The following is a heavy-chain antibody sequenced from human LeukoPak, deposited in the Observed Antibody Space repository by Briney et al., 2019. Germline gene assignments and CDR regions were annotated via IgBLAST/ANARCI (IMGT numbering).Heavy chain of an antibody. CDR1: GFPFSHYA. Sequence: GSLRLSFAASGFPFSHYAISRVRQAPGEGLELVPATRGSDGTTYYADSVKGRFTISRDNAKNSLYLQMNSLRAEDTALYYCAKGSVLTAEGHDAFDIWGQGTMVTVSS. D-gene: IGHD3-16*01. V-gene: IGHV3-23*01. CDR3: AKGSVLTAEGHDAFDI. J-gene: IGHJ3*02. CDR2: TRGSDGTT.